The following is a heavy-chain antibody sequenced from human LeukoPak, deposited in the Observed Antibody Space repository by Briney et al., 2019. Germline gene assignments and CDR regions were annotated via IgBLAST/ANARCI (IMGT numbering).Heavy chain of an antibody. J-gene: IGHJ6*03. D-gene: IGHD6-6*01. V-gene: IGHV4-59*01. CDR2: IYYSGST. Sequence: SETLSLTCTVSGGSINSYYWSWIRQPPGKGLEWIGYIYYSGSTNYNPSLTSRVTISVDTSKNQFSLKLTSVTTTDTAVYYCAREIGGSGSSSSSPYYHYYYMDVWGKGTTVTVSS. CDR1: GGSINSYY. CDR3: AREIGGSGSSSSSPYYHYYYMDV.